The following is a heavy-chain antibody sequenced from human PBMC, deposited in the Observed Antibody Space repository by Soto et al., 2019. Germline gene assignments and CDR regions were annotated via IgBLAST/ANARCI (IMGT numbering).Heavy chain of an antibody. V-gene: IGHV1-69*06. CDR1: GGTFSSYA. D-gene: IGHD2-21*02. CDR3: ALPKYCGGDCSSPPFYYFDY. CDR2: IIPIFGTA. Sequence: QVQLVQSGAEVKKPGSSVKVSCKASGGTFSSYAISWVRQAPGQGLEWMGGIIPIFGTANYAQKFQGRVTVTADKATSTAYMKLSSLRSEDTAVYYCALPKYCGGDCSSPPFYYFDYWGQGTLVNVSS. J-gene: IGHJ4*02.